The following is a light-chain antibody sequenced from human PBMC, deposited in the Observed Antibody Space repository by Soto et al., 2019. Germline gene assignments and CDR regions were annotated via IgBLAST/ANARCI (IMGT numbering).Light chain of an antibody. CDR1: QSVRSN. V-gene: IGKV3-15*01. J-gene: IGKJ2*01. CDR3: QQYDHWPPYN. Sequence: EIVMTHSPATLSVSPLEIATLSFSSSQSVRSNLAWYQQKPGRAPRLLMYGASNRVTGVPARFSGSGSGTDFTLTISSVQSEDFAIYYCQQYDHWPPYNFGQGTKVDIK. CDR2: GAS.